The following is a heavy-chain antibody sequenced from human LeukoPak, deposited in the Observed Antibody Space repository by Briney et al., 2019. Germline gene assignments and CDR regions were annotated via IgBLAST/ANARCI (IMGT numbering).Heavy chain of an antibody. Sequence: GGSLRLSCAASGFTFSSYAMSWVRQAPGKGLEWVSAISGSGGSTYYADSVKGRFTISRDNSKNTLYLQMNSLRAEDTAVYYCAKDRDIVVVVAAIFAYWGQGTLVTVSS. CDR3: AKDRDIVVVVAAIFAY. CDR2: ISGSGGST. CDR1: GFTFSSYA. J-gene: IGHJ4*02. V-gene: IGHV3-23*01. D-gene: IGHD2-15*01.